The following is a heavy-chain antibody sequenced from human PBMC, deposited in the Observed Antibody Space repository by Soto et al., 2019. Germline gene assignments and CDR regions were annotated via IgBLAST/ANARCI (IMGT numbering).Heavy chain of an antibody. Sequence: GGSLRLSCAASGFTFSSYAMSWVRQAPGKGLEWVSAISGSGGSTYYADSVKGRFTISRDNSKNTLYQQMNSLRAEATAVYYFAKDHGSSGWHYYYYGMDVWGQGTTVNVSS. CDR1: GFTFSSYA. CDR2: ISGSGGST. V-gene: IGHV3-23*01. J-gene: IGHJ6*02. CDR3: AKDHGSSGWHYYYYGMDV. D-gene: IGHD6-19*01.